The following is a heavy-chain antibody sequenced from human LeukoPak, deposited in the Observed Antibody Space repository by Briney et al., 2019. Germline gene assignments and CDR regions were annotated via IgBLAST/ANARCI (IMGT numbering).Heavy chain of an antibody. D-gene: IGHD6-13*01. Sequence: ASVKVSCKASGYTFTRYGISWVRQAPGQGLEWMGWISAYNGNTNYAQKLQGRVTMTTDTSTSTAYMELRSLRSDDTAVCYCARDGRAAAGSHEKGFDYWGQGTLVTVSS. J-gene: IGHJ4*02. CDR2: ISAYNGNT. CDR3: ARDGRAAAGSHEKGFDY. V-gene: IGHV1-18*01. CDR1: GYTFTRYG.